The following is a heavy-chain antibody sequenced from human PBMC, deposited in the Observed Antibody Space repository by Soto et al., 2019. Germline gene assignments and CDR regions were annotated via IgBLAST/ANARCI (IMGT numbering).Heavy chain of an antibody. Sequence: QVQLQESGPGLVKPSQTLSLTCTVSGGSISSGDYYWSWIRQPPGKGLEWIGYIYYSGSTYYNPSLKSRLTISVDTSKSQFSLRLSSVTAADAAVYYCASSRYGYIFYDYWGQGTLVTVSS. CDR1: GGSISSGDYY. D-gene: IGHD5-18*01. V-gene: IGHV4-30-4*01. CDR3: ASSRYGYIFYDY. J-gene: IGHJ4*02. CDR2: IYYSGST.